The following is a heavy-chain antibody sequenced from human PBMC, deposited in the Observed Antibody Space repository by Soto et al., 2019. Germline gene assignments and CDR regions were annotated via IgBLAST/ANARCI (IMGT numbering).Heavy chain of an antibody. Sequence: SETLSLTCTVSGGSISSGDYYWSWIRQPPGKGLEWIGYIYYSGSTYYNPSLKSRVTISVDTSKNQFSLKLSSVTAADTAVYYCARVRGMITLDTYYYYGMDVWGQGTTVTVSS. CDR2: IYYSGST. V-gene: IGHV4-30-4*01. CDR3: ARVRGMITLDTYYYYGMDV. D-gene: IGHD3-16*01. J-gene: IGHJ6*01. CDR1: GGSISSGDYY.